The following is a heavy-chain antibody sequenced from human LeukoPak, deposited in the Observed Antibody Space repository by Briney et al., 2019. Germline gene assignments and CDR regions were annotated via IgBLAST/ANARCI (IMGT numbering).Heavy chain of an antibody. CDR3: ARDGDPNTATLDY. J-gene: IGHJ4*02. CDR1: GGTFSSYA. Sequence: SVKVSCNASGGTFSSYAICWVRQAPGQGLEWMGRIIPIFGTANYAQKFQGRVTITTDESTSTAYMELSSLRSEDTAVYYCARDGDPNTATLDYWGQGTLVTASS. D-gene: IGHD5-18*01. V-gene: IGHV1-69*05. CDR2: IIPIFGTA.